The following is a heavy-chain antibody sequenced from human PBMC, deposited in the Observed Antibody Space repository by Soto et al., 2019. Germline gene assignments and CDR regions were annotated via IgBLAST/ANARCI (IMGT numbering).Heavy chain of an antibody. CDR2: ISGGGDAS. CDR1: GFTFSSYA. D-gene: IGHD3-3*01. J-gene: IGHJ4*02. CDR3: AKRSTDFWSGYCPSDY. Sequence: EVQLLESGGGFVQPGGSLRLSCTASGFTFSSYAMDWVRQAPGKGLEWLSAISGGGDASHYADSVKGRFTISRDNSKNTLFLQMSSLRAEDTAVYYCAKRSTDFWSGYCPSDYWGQGTLVTVSS. V-gene: IGHV3-23*01.